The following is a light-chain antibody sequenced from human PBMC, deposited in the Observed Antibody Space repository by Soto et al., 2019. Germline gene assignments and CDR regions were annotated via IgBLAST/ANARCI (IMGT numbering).Light chain of an antibody. CDR1: QGLTNA. V-gene: IGKV1-5*03. Sequence: DIQMTQSPSTLPASVGDRVTITCRASQGLTNALVWYQQKPGKAPNLLIYKASNLASGVPLRFSGSGSGTEFTLTISSLQPEDFATYYCQQHISYPRTFGQGTKVEIK. CDR2: KAS. J-gene: IGKJ1*01. CDR3: QQHISYPRT.